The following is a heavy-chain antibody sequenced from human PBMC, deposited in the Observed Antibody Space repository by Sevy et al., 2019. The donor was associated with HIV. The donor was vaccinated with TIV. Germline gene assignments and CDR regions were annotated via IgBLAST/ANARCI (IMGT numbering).Heavy chain of an antibody. V-gene: IGHV3-21*01. J-gene: IGHJ5*02. CDR1: GFTFGSYS. CDR2: ISSSSSYI. CDR3: ARAGSEGWFDP. Sequence: GESLKISCAASGFTFGSYSMNWVRQAPGKGLEWVSSISSSSSYIYYADSVKGRFTISRDNAKNSLYLQMNSLRAEDTAVYYCARAGSEGWFDPWGQGTLVTVSS. D-gene: IGHD6-6*01.